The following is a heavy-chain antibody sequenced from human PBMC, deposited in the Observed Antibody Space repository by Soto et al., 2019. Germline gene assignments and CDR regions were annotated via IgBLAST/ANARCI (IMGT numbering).Heavy chain of an antibody. Sequence: SATLSLTCAVYGGSFSDTYWNWFRQPPGKRLEWIGYIYYNANTIYNPSLKSRVTISVDTSKNQFSLKLSSVTAADTAVYYCARAGGCSGGSCYSTFDYWGQGTLVTVSS. CDR3: ARAGGCSGGSCYSTFDY. D-gene: IGHD2-15*01. V-gene: IGHV4-34*01. J-gene: IGHJ4*02. CDR2: IYYNANT. CDR1: GGSFSDTY.